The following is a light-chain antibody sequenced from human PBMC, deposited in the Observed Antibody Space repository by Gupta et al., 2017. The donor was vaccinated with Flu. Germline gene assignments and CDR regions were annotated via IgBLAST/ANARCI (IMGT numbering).Light chain of an antibody. V-gene: IGKV1-17*01. CDR2: AAS. J-gene: IGKJ4*01. CDR1: QGIRDE. Sequence: DIQMTQSPSSLSASVGDRVTITCRASQGIRDELGWYQQKPGKAPKRLIYAASSLQSGVPSRFSGSGSGTEFTLTITSLQPEDFATYYCRQHNKYPLTFGGGTKVESK. CDR3: RQHNKYPLT.